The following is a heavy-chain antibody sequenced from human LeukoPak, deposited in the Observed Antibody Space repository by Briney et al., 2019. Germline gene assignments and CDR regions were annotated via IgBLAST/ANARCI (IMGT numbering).Heavy chain of an antibody. J-gene: IGHJ4*02. CDR3: ARALRYFDWFPEDY. CDR1: GYTFTSCD. Sequence: ASVKVSCKASGYTFTSCDINWVRQATGQGLEWMGWMNPNSGHTGYAQKFQGRVTMTRNSTISTAYMELSSLRSDDTAVYYCARALRYFDWFPEDYWGQGTLVNVSS. D-gene: IGHD3-9*01. CDR2: MNPNSGHT. V-gene: IGHV1-8*01.